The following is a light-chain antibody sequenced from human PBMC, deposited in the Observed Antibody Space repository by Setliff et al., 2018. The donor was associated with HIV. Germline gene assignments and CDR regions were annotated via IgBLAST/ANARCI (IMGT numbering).Light chain of an antibody. CDR2: EVS. V-gene: IGLV2-14*01. J-gene: IGLJ1*01. CDR3: SSFTGSSAPGV. Sequence: QSALTQPASVSGSRGQSITISCTGSSGDVGGYNYVSWYQHHPGKAPKLVIYEVSNRPSGVSNRFSGSKSGNTASLTISGLQAEDEADYYCSSFTGSSAPGVFGTGTKVTVL. CDR1: SGDVGGYNY.